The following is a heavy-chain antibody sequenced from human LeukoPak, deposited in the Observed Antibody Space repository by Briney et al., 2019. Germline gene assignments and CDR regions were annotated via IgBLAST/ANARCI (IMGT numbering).Heavy chain of an antibody. CDR1: GFTFSSYG. Sequence: PGGSLRLSCAASGFTFSSYGMHWVRQAPGKGLEWVAVISYDGSNKYYADSVKGRFTISRDNSKNTLYLQMNSLRAEDTAVYYCAKDLNYYDSSGPDAFDIWGQGTMVTVSS. CDR3: AKDLNYYDSSGPDAFDI. D-gene: IGHD3-22*01. CDR2: ISYDGSNK. J-gene: IGHJ3*02. V-gene: IGHV3-30*18.